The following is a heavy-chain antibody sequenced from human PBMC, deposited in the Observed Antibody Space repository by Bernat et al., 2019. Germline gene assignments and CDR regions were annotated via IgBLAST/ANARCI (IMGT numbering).Heavy chain of an antibody. CDR2: IYYRGST. V-gene: IGHV4-39*02. CDR3: ARDGVVVGAATSWLDS. Sequence: QLQLQESGPGLVKPSETLSLTCTVSGCSISSSSYYWGWIRQPPGKGLEWLGSIYYRGSTSYNPSLKSRVTISVDTSMYQFSLKLCSVTAADTAVDYCARDGVVVGAATSWLDSWGQGTLVTVSS. D-gene: IGHD2-15*01. CDR1: GCSISSSSYY. J-gene: IGHJ5*01.